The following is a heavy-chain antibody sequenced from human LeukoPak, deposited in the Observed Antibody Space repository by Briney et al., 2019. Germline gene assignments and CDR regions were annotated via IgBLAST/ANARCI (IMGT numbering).Heavy chain of an antibody. V-gene: IGHV5-51*01. Sequence: GESLKISCKGSGYSFTNYWIGWVRQMPGKGLEWMGIIFPADSDTRYSPSFQGQVTISADRSITTAYLQWNGLKAADTAIYYCARQRAWRELGAFDIWGLGTMVTVSS. CDR1: GYSFTNYW. D-gene: IGHD1-26*01. CDR2: IFPADSDT. CDR3: ARQRAWRELGAFDI. J-gene: IGHJ3*02.